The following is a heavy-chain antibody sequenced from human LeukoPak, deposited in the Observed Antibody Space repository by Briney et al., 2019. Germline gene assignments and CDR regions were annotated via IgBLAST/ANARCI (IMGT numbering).Heavy chain of an antibody. V-gene: IGHV3-43*02. D-gene: IGHD2-15*01. CDR3: AKDTGSSGRHDYFDY. J-gene: IGHJ4*02. Sequence: GGSLRLSCADSGFTFDDYAMHRVRQAPGKGLEWVSLISGDGGSTYYADSVKGRFTISRDNSKNSLYLQMNSLRTEDTALYYCAKDTGSSGRHDYFDYWGQGTLVTVSS. CDR1: GFTFDDYA. CDR2: ISGDGGST.